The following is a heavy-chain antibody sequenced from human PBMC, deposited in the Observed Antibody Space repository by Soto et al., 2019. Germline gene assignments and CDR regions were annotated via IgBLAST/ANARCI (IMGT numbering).Heavy chain of an antibody. CDR1: GFTVSSNY. Sequence: EVQLVESGGGLVRPGGSLRLSCAASGFTVSSNYMSWVRQAPGKGLEWVSVIYSGGSTYYADSVKGRFTISRDNSKNTLYLQMNSLRAEDTAVYYCARSTFYYYGMDVWGQGTTVTVSS. V-gene: IGHV3-66*01. J-gene: IGHJ6*02. CDR3: ARSTFYYYGMDV. CDR2: IYSGGST.